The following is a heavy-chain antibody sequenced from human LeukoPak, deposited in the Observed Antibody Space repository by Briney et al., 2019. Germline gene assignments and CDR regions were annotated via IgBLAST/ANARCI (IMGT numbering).Heavy chain of an antibody. V-gene: IGHV4-39*01. D-gene: IGHD3-16*02. Sequence: PSETLSLTCTVSGDSTSSNDYYWGWIRQPPGKGLQWIGTIYDSGATYYNPSLKSPVTMSIDTSKNQFSLKLSSVTAADTAIYYCARLQYASGSHPLLPFDYWGQGILVTVSS. CDR3: ARLQYASGSHPLLPFDY. CDR1: GDSTSSNDYY. J-gene: IGHJ4*02. CDR2: IYDSGAT.